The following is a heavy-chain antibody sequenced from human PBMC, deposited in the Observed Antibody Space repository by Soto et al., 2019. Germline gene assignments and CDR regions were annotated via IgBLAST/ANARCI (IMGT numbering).Heavy chain of an antibody. CDR1: GFTFSSYD. Sequence: GGSLRLSCAASGFTFSSYDMHWVRQATGKGLEWVSAIGTAGDTYYPGSVKGRFTISRENAKNSLYLQMNSLRAGDTAVYYCARDRGARYMDVWGKGATVTVS. CDR3: ARDRGARYMDV. D-gene: IGHD3-10*01. V-gene: IGHV3-13*01. J-gene: IGHJ6*03. CDR2: IGTAGDT.